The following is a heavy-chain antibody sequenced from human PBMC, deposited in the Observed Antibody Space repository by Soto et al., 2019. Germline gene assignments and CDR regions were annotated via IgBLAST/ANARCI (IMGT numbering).Heavy chain of an antibody. Sequence: GESLKISCKGSGYSFTSYWIGWVRQMPGKGLEWMGIIYPGDSDTRYSPSFQGQVTISADKSISTAYLQWSSLKASDTAMYYCARHLVVPASYYYYYMDVWGKGTTVTVSS. D-gene: IGHD2-2*01. CDR2: IYPGDSDT. CDR1: GYSFTSYW. J-gene: IGHJ6*03. V-gene: IGHV5-51*01. CDR3: ARHLVVPASYYYYYMDV.